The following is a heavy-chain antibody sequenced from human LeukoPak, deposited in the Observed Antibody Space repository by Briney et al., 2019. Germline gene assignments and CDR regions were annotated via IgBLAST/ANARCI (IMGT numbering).Heavy chain of an antibody. Sequence: SETLSLTCTVSGGSISSYYWSWIRQPAGKGLEWIGRVYNSGTTDYNPSLQSRVTMSIDRSKIQFSLKLRSVTAADTAVYYCARDGSARYYFDYWGQGTLVTVSS. CDR1: GGSISSYY. CDR3: ARDGSARYYFDY. CDR2: VYNSGTT. V-gene: IGHV4-4*07. J-gene: IGHJ4*02.